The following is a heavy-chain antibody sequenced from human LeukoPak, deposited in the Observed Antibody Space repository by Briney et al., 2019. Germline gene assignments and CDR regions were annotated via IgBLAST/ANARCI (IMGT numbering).Heavy chain of an antibody. CDR3: ARTAYDLRGQSLVPGLDS. J-gene: IGHJ4*02. CDR2: ISSSGSTI. Sequence: PGGSLRLSCAASGFTFSDYYMSWIRQAPGKGREWVSYISSSGSTIYYADSVKGRFTISRDNAKSPLYLQMSSLRVEDTAVYYCARTAYDLRGQSLVPGLDSWGQGTLVTVSS. V-gene: IGHV3-11*04. CDR1: GFTFSDYY. D-gene: IGHD6-19*01.